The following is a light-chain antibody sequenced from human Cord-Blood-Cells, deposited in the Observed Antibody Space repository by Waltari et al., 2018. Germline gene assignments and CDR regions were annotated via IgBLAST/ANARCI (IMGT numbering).Light chain of an antibody. Sequence: ILLTQSPATSSLSPGALATLSCRASHSGSSYLAWYQQKPGQAPRLLIYAASNRATGIPARFSGSGSGTDFTLTISSLEPEDFAVYYCQQHSNWPPITFGRGTKVEIK. J-gene: IGKJ4*01. V-gene: IGKV3-11*01. CDR1: HSGSSY. CDR2: AAS. CDR3: QQHSNWPPIT.